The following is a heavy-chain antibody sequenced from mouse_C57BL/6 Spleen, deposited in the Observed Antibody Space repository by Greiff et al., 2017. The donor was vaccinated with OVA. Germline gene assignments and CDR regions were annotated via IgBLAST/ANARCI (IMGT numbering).Heavy chain of an antibody. J-gene: IGHJ4*01. CDR3: TTRYYAMDY. CDR2: IDPENGDT. V-gene: IGHV14-4*01. CDR1: GFNIKDDY. Sequence: EVQGVESGAELVRPGASVKLSCTASGFNIKDDYMHWVKQRPEQGLEWIGWIDPENGDTEYASKFQGKATITADTSSNTAYLQLSSLTSEDTAVYYCTTRYYAMDYWGQGTSVTVSS.